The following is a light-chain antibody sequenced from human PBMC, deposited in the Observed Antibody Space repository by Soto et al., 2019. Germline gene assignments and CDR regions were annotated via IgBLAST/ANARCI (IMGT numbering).Light chain of an antibody. CDR2: GTS. CDR1: QSVRSSH. V-gene: IGKV3-20*01. CDR3: QQYSSSPLT. Sequence: EIVLTQSPGTLSLSPGERATLSCRASQSVRSSHLAWYQQMPGQAPRLLIYGTSNRATGIPDRFSGSGSGTDFTLTISRPEPEDFAVYYCQQYSSSPLTFGGGTKVEIK. J-gene: IGKJ4*01.